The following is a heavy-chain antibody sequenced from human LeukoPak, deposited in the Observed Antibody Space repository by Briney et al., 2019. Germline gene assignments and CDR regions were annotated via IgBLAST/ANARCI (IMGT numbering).Heavy chain of an antibody. CDR2: ISSSSGHI. D-gene: IGHD2-2*01. V-gene: IGHV3-21*01. CDR3: ARDRLVIPPAMSCAFQNYYYGMDV. Sequence: GGSLRLSCAASGFTFNIYTMNWVRQPPGKGLEWLSSISSSSGHIFYSDSVKGRFTVSRDNAKNSVYLQMTSLRAGDTAIYYCARDRLVIPPAMSCAFQNYYYGMDVWGKGTPVTVSS. J-gene: IGHJ6*04. CDR1: GFTFNIYT.